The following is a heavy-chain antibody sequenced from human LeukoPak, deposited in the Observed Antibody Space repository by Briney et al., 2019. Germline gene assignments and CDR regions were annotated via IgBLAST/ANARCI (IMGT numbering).Heavy chain of an antibody. Sequence: SETLSLTCTVSGGSISSYYWSWIRQPPGKGLEWIGYIYYNGSTNYNPSLTSRVTISVDTSKNQFSLKLSSVTAADTAVYYCPRSVVPAAIPWWYFDLWGRGTPVTVSS. J-gene: IGHJ2*01. V-gene: IGHV4-59*08. CDR1: GGSISSYY. CDR2: IYYNGST. D-gene: IGHD2-2*01. CDR3: PRSVVPAAIPWWYFDL.